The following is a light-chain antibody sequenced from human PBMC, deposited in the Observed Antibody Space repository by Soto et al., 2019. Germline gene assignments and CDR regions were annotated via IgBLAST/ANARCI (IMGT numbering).Light chain of an antibody. Sequence: DIQMTQYPSTLSAAVGDRFTITCRAIQSMSSWLAWNHQKPGKAPKLLSYDAYSLESGVPSRFSRSGSGTEFTLTISSLQPDEFATYYCQQYNSLWTFGQGTKMEIK. CDR2: DAY. CDR1: QSMSSW. J-gene: IGKJ1*01. CDR3: QQYNSLWT. V-gene: IGKV1-5*01.